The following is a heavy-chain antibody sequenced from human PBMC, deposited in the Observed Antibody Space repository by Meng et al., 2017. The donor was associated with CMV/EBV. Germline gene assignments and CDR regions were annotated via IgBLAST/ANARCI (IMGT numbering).Heavy chain of an antibody. D-gene: IGHD6-6*01. CDR3: ARPKFQYSGSSGVGRRYYGMDV. J-gene: IGHJ6*02. Sequence: SVKVSCKASGGTFSSYTISWVRQAPGQGLEWMGRIIPILGIANYAQKFQGRVTITADKSTSTAYMELSSLRSEDTAVYYCARPKFQYSGSSGVGRRYYGMDVWGQGTTVTVSS. V-gene: IGHV1-69*02. CDR1: GGTFSSYT. CDR2: IIPILGIA.